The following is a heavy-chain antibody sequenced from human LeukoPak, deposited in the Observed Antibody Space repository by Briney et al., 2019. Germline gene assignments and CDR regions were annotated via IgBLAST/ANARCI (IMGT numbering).Heavy chain of an antibody. CDR3: ARDSRYSFDY. D-gene: IGHD2-15*01. V-gene: IGHV3-48*02. J-gene: IGHJ4*02. CDR1: GFTFSGYS. CDR2: ISSTGNTI. Sequence: GGSLRLSCAASGFTFSGYSMNWVRQAPGKGLEWVSYISSTGNTIAYADSVRGRFTISRGNAKNSLYLQMNSLRDDDTAVYYCARDSRYSFDYWGQGALVTVSS.